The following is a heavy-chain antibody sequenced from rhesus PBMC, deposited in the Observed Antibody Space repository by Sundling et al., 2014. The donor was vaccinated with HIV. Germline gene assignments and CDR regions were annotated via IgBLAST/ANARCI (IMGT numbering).Heavy chain of an antibody. CDR1: GGYITDIYR. CDR2: ISGRTSTS. V-gene: IGHV4S10*01. Sequence: QESLQESGPGAVRPSETLSLTCAVGGGYITDIYRWNWLRQPPGKGLEWIGYISGRTSTSNNNPSLRSRVTISNGPSKNQFSLRLNSVTAADTAVYYCARSSYFDADYGYLVWGQGVLVTVSS. D-gene: IGHD3-9*01. J-gene: IGHJ4*01. CDR3: ARSSYFDADYGYLV.